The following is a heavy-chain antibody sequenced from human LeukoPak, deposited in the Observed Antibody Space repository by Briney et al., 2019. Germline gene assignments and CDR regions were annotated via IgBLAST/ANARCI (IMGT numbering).Heavy chain of an antibody. CDR3: ARDYYDSSGYRYDAFDI. V-gene: IGHV4-31*03. J-gene: IGHJ3*02. CDR2: IYYSGST. D-gene: IGHD3-22*01. CDR1: GGSISSGDYY. Sequence: SETLSLTCTVSGGSISSGDYYWSWIRQHPGKGLEWIGYIYYSGSTYYNPSLKSRVTISVDTSKNQFPLKLSSVTAADTAVYYCARDYYDSSGYRYDAFDIWGQGTMVTVSS.